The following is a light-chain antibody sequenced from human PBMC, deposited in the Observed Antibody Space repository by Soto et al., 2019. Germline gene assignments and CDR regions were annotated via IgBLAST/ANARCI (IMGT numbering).Light chain of an antibody. CDR3: QQYDSLPLT. J-gene: IGKJ4*01. CDR2: DAS. CDR1: EHINNY. V-gene: IGKV1-33*01. Sequence: DIQMTQSPPSLSASVGDRVTITCQSSEHINNYLNWYQQIPGKAPKLLIYDASNLAAGAPSRFRGSGSGTAFTFAISGLQPDDVATYYCQQYDSLPLTFGGGTKVDIK.